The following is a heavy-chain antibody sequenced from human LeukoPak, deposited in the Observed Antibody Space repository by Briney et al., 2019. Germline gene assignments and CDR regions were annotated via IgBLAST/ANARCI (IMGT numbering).Heavy chain of an antibody. CDR1: GFTFSSYA. Sequence: PGGSLRLSCAASGFTFSSYAMNWVRQVPGKGLEWVSAISGSGGSTYYADSVKGRFTISRDNSKNTLYLQMNSLRAEDTAVYYCAKRYCTSASCSCFDYWGQGTLVTVSS. CDR3: AKRYCTSASCSCFDY. D-gene: IGHD2-2*01. J-gene: IGHJ4*02. V-gene: IGHV3-23*01. CDR2: ISGSGGST.